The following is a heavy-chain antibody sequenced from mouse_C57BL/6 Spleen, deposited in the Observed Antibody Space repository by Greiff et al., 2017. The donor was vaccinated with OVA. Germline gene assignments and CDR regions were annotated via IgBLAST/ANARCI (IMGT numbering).Heavy chain of an antibody. V-gene: IGHV1-7*01. J-gene: IGHJ1*03. Sequence: VQLQQSGAELAKPGASVNLSCKASGYTFTSYWMHWVKQRPGQGLEWIGYINPSSGYTKYNQKFKDKATLTADKSSSTAYMQLSSLTYEDSAVYYCARIITTVVAERYFDVWGTGTTVTVSS. CDR1: GYTFTSYW. CDR2: INPSSGYT. CDR3: ARIITTVVAERYFDV. D-gene: IGHD1-1*01.